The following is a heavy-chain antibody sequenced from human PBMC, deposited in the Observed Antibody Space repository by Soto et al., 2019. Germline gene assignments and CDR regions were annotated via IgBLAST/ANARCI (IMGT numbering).Heavy chain of an antibody. D-gene: IGHD2-21*01. CDR3: ASGLSRDKGDQ. CDR2: IYNSGNT. Sequence: QVQLQESGPGLVKPSQTLSLTCTASGGSISDGAYYWSWIRQPPGKGLEWIGHIYNSGNTYNNPSLRSRLTISLDTSKMQFSLNLNSVTAADTAVYYCASGLSRDKGDQWGQGTLVTVSS. V-gene: IGHV4-30-4*01. J-gene: IGHJ4*02. CDR1: GGSISDGAYY.